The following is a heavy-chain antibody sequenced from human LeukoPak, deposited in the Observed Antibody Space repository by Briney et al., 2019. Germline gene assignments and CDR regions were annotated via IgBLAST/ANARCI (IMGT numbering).Heavy chain of an antibody. V-gene: IGHV3-20*04. Sequence: GSLRLSCAASGFTFDDYGMSWVRHAPGKGLEWVSGINWNGGSTGYADSVKGRFTISRDNSKNTLYLQMNSLRAEDTAVYYCARAGDYYDSSGYYDYWGQGTLVTVSS. J-gene: IGHJ4*02. CDR1: GFTFDDYG. CDR3: ARAGDYYDSSGYYDY. CDR2: INWNGGST. D-gene: IGHD3-22*01.